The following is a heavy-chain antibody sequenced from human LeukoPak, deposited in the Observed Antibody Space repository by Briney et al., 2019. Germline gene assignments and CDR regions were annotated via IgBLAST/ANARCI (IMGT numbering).Heavy chain of an antibody. J-gene: IGHJ3*02. CDR1: GGSLSGYY. D-gene: IGHD6-13*01. Sequence: SETLSLTCALYGGSLSGYYRSWIRQPPGKGLERIGEIVISGKTKYNPSLKRRVTILVDTTKNQFSLNLTFVTAADAAVYYCARFGSSTWYKGAFDIWGQGTMVTVAS. CDR2: IVISGKT. V-gene: IGHV4-34*12. CDR3: ARFGSSTWYKGAFDI.